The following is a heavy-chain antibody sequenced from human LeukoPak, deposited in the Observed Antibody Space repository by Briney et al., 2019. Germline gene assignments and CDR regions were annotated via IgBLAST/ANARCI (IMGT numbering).Heavy chain of an antibody. V-gene: IGHV1-46*01. J-gene: IGHJ4*02. CDR2: INPSGGST. D-gene: IGHD1-1*01. Sequence: ASVKVSCKSSGYTFTNNYMHWVRQAPGQGLEWMGIINPSGGSTNYAQKFQGRVTMTRDTSTSTVYMELSSLRSEDTAVYYCARDSGRYFRFDYWGQGIPVTVSS. CDR1: GYTFTNNY. CDR3: ARDSGRYFRFDY.